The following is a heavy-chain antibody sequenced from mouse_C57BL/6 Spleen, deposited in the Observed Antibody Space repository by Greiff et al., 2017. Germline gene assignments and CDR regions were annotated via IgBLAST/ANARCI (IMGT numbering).Heavy chain of an antibody. V-gene: IGHV1-80*01. J-gene: IGHJ3*01. CDR2: IYPGDGDT. Sequence: VQLQQSGAELVQPGASVKISCKASGYAFSSYWMNWVKQRPGKGLEWIGQIYPGDGDTNYNGKFKGQATLTADKSSSTAYMQLSSLTSEDSAVYFCAKTAQATLFAYWGQGTLVTVSA. CDR1: GYAFSSYW. CDR3: AKTAQATLFAY. D-gene: IGHD3-2*02.